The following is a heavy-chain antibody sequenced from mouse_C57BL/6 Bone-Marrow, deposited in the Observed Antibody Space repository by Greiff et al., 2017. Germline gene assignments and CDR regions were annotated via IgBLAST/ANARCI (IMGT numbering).Heavy chain of an antibody. V-gene: IGHV1-62-2*01. CDR3: ARHEEGYYGSRGFAY. CDR2: FYPGSGSI. CDR1: GYTFTEYT. Sequence: QVHVKQSGAELVKPGASVKLSCKASGYTFTEYTIHWVKQRSGQGLEWIGWFYPGSGSIKYNEKFKDKATLTADKSSSTVYMELRRLTSEDSAVYFCARHEEGYYGSRGFAYWGQGTLVTVSA. J-gene: IGHJ3*01. D-gene: IGHD1-1*01.